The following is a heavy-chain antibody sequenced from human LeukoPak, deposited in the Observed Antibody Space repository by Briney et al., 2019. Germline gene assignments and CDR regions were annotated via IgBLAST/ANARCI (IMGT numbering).Heavy chain of an antibody. CDR3: ARLISGSYPKEGCWFDP. CDR1: GGSISSYY. J-gene: IGHJ5*02. Sequence: PSETLSLTCTVSGGSISSYYWSWIRQPPGKGLEWIGYIYYSGSTNYNPSLKSRVTISVDTSKNQFSLKLSSVTAADTAVYYCARLISGSYPKEGCWFDPWGQGTLVTVSS. D-gene: IGHD1-26*01. V-gene: IGHV4-59*08. CDR2: IYYSGST.